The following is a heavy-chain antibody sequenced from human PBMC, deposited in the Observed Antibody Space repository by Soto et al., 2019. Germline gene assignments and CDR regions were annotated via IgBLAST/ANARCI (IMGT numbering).Heavy chain of an antibody. D-gene: IGHD3-10*01. CDR2: IKSKTDGGAT. V-gene: IGHV3-15*01. Sequence: EVQLVESGGGLVKPGGSLRLSCAASGFTFSNAWMSWVRQAPGKGLEWVGRIKSKTDGGATYYAAPAKGRFTISRNDSKNTLYLQMTSLKAEATAVYYCTTNSPGPYGSGDWFDPWGQGTLVTFSS. CDR3: TTNSPGPYGSGDWFDP. J-gene: IGHJ5*02. CDR1: GFTFSNAW.